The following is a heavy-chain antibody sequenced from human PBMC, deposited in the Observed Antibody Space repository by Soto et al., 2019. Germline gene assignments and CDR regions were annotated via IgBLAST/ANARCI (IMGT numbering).Heavy chain of an antibody. V-gene: IGHV1-8*01. CDR3: ARERSSSKRFDP. CDR1: GYTFTSYD. Sequence: QVQLVQSGAEVKKPGASVKVSCKASGYTFTSYDINWVRQATGQGLEWMGWLNPDSGNTGYAQKFQGRVTMTRNTSISTAYMELSSLRSEDTALYYWARERSSSKRFDPWGQGTLVTVSS. CDR2: LNPDSGNT. D-gene: IGHD3-16*02. J-gene: IGHJ5*02.